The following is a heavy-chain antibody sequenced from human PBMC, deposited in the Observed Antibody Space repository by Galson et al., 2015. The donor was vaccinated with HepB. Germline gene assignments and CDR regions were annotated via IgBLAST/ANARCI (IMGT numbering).Heavy chain of an antibody. CDR1: GYTFTSYG. CDR3: ARATDHYDFWSGYSVFDY. CDR2: ISAYNGNT. V-gene: IGHV1-18*01. Sequence: SVKVSCRASGYTFTSYGISWVRQAPGQGLEWMGWISAYNGNTNYAQKLQGRVTMTTDTSTSTAYMELRSLRSDDTAVYYCARATDHYDFWSGYSVFDYWGQGTLVTVSS. J-gene: IGHJ4*02. D-gene: IGHD3-3*01.